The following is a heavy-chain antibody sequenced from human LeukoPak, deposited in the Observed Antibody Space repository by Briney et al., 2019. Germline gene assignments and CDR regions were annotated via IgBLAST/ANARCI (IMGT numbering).Heavy chain of an antibody. CDR2: IIPIFGTA. CDR3: ARVGTYYYDSSGQPDY. Sequence: SVNVSCKASGGTFSSYAISWVRQAPGQGLEWMGGIIPIFGTANYAQKFQGRVTITTDESTSTAYMELSSLRSDDTAVYYCARVGTYYYDSSGQPDYWGQGTLVTVSS. D-gene: IGHD3-22*01. J-gene: IGHJ4*02. CDR1: GGTFSSYA. V-gene: IGHV1-69*05.